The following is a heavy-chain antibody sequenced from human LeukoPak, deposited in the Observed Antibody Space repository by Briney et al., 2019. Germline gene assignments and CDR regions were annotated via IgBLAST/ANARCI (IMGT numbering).Heavy chain of an antibody. V-gene: IGHV4-4*07. CDR3: ARGEVGPTTYFLL. D-gene: IGHD1-26*01. CDR1: GGSISSYY. CDR2: IHTSGST. Sequence: TSETLSLTCTVSGGSISSYYWNWIRQPAGKGLEWIGRIHTSGSTNYNPSLKSRLTMSVDTSKNQFSLKLSSVTAADTAVYYCARGEVGPTTYFLLWGQGTLVTVSS. J-gene: IGHJ1*01.